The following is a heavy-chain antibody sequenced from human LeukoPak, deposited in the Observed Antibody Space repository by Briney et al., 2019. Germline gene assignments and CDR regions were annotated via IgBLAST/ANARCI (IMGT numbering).Heavy chain of an antibody. CDR2: IKQDGSEK. D-gene: IGHD1-26*01. V-gene: IGHV3-7*01. Sequence: PGGSLRLSCAASGFTFSNYWMSWVRQAPGKGLEWVANIKQDGSEKYYVDSVKGRFTISRDNAKKSLYLQMNSLRAEDTAVYYCARDHPPEEWELPALDHWGQGTLVTVSS. J-gene: IGHJ4*02. CDR3: ARDHPPEEWELPALDH. CDR1: GFTFSNYW.